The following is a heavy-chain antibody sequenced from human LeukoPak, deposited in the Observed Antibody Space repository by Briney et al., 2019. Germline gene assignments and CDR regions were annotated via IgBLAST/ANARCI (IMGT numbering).Heavy chain of an antibody. V-gene: IGHV3-7*03. CDR2: VNRDGSET. J-gene: IGHJ6*02. CDR1: GFALSSHW. Sequence: GGSLRPSCAASGFALSSHWMTWVRQVPGRGPEWVANVNRDGSETYYLDSVKGRFTISKDNAKNSLYLQMNSLRAEDTALYHCARNNGMDVWGQGTTVIVSS. CDR3: ARNNGMDV.